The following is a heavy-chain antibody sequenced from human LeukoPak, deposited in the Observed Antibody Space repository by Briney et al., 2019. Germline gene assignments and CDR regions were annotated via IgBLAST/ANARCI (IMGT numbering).Heavy chain of an antibody. CDR1: GFTFSGYS. Sequence: AGGSLRLSCAASGFTFSGYSMNWVRQAPGKGLEWVSSISSSSSYIYYADSVKGRFTISRDNAKNSLYLQMNSLRAEDTAVYYCAREVGGIMTGYYYYYMDVWGKGTTVTISS. D-gene: IGHD3-16*01. CDR2: ISSSSSYI. CDR3: AREVGGIMTGYYYYYMDV. V-gene: IGHV3-21*01. J-gene: IGHJ6*03.